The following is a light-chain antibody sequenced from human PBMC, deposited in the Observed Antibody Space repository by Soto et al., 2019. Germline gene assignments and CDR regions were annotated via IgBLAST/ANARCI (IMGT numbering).Light chain of an antibody. CDR3: QQRGNLPRT. J-gene: IGKJ2*01. Sequence: EIVLTQSPATLSLSPGEGATLSCRASQSVSSYLAWYHQKPGQAPRLLIYDASNRATGIPARFSGSGSGTAFTLTISSLEAEDFAVYHCQQRGNLPRTFGQGTKLEIK. CDR2: DAS. CDR1: QSVSSY. V-gene: IGKV3-11*01.